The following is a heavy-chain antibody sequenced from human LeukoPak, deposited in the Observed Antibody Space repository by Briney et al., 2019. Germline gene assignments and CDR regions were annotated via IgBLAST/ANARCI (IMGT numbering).Heavy chain of an antibody. CDR1: GFTFNSYS. D-gene: IGHD1-26*01. J-gene: IGHJ4*02. Sequence: GGSLRLSCAASGFTFNSYSMNWVRQAPGKGLEWVSSISGSNSYIYYADSVKGRFTISRDNAKNSLYLQMNSLRAEDTAVYYCARGGAARPDFWGQGTLVTVSS. CDR3: ARGGAARPDF. CDR2: ISGSNSYI. V-gene: IGHV3-21*01.